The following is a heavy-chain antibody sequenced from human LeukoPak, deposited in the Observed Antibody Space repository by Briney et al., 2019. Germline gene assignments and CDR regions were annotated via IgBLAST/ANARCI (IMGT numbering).Heavy chain of an antibody. V-gene: IGHV3-66*02. CDR1: GFTCNRNY. D-gene: IGHD3-10*01. CDR3: ARGEYYYYYYMDV. Sequence: GGSLRLSGAGSGFTCNRNYMRWLRQAPGKGLEGVSIFYSGGYKYYADSVKGRFTISRDNSKNTLYLHMNSLRAEDTAVYYCARGEYYYYYYMDVWGRGTTVTVSS. CDR2: FYSGGYK. J-gene: IGHJ6*03.